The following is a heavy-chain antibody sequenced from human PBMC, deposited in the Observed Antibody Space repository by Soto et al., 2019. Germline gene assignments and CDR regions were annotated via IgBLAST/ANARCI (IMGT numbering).Heavy chain of an antibody. V-gene: IGHV3-30-3*01. D-gene: IGHD3-10*01. CDR1: GFTFSSYA. CDR2: ISYDGSNK. Sequence: GGSLRLSCAASGFTFSSYAMHWVRQAPGKGLEWVAVISYDGSNKYYADSVKGRFTISRDNSKNTLYLQMNSLRAEDTAVYYCARAKRPTMTMVRGRRYYFDYWGQGTLVTVSS. CDR3: ARAKRPTMTMVRGRRYYFDY. J-gene: IGHJ4*02.